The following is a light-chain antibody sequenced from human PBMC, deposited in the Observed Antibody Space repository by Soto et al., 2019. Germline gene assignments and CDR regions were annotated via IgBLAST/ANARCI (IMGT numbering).Light chain of an antibody. J-gene: IGLJ1*01. V-gene: IGLV2-14*01. CDR2: EVS. CDR3: SSYTSSNTYV. Sequence: QSALTQPASVSGSPGQSITISCTGTSSDVGGYNYVSWYQQHPGKAPKLIIYEVSNRPSGVSNRFPGSKSDNTASLTISGLQAEDEGDYYCSSYTSSNTYVCGTGTKVTVL. CDR1: SSDVGGYNY.